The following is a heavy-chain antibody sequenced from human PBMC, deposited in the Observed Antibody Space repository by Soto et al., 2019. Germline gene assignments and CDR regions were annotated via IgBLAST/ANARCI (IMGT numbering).Heavy chain of an antibody. CDR1: GFTFSSNA. V-gene: IGHV3-23*01. CDR2: ISGSGGGT. Sequence: GGSLRLSCAASGFTFSSNAMSWVRQAPGKGLEWVSVISGSGGGTYYADSVKGRFTISRDNSKNTLYLQMNSLRADDTAVYYCAKEGYHRYFDLWGGGPLVTVS. D-gene: IGHD5-18*01. J-gene: IGHJ2*01. CDR3: AKEGYHRYFDL.